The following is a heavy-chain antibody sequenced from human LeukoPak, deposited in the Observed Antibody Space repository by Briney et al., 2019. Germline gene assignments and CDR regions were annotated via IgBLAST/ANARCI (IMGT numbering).Heavy chain of an antibody. D-gene: IGHD3-10*01. CDR2: IYWDDDK. Sequence: SGPTLVNPTQTLTLTCTVSGSSLTTTGVGVGWIRQPPGKALAWLALIYWDDDKRYSPFLKSRLTITKDTSKNQVVLTMTNLDLVDTATYYCVHRPVYYGSGSYYFDYWGQGTLVTVSS. CDR3: VHRPVYYGSGSYYFDY. CDR1: GSSLTTTGVG. V-gene: IGHV2-5*02. J-gene: IGHJ4*02.